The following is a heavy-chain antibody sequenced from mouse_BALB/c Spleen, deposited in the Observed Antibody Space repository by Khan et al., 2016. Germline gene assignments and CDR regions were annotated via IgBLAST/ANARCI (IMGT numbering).Heavy chain of an antibody. CDR3: AFTTLCDY. CDR1: GFNIKDTY. Sequence: VQLQQSGAELVKPGASVKLSCTASGFNIKDTYMPWVKQRPEQGLEWIGRIDPANGNTKYDPKFQGQATITADTSSNTAYLQLSSLTSEDTAVYYCAFTTLCDYWGQGTTLTVSS. CDR2: IDPANGNT. J-gene: IGHJ2*01. D-gene: IGHD6-1*01. V-gene: IGHV14-3*02.